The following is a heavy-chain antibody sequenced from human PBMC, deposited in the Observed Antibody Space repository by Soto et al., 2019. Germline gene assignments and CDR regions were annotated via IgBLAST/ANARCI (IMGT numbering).Heavy chain of an antibody. CDR1: GFTFSSYG. CDR2: SSATGAGT. Sequence: GGSLRLSCAASGFTFSSYGMTWVRQAPGKGLEWVSFSSATGAGTYYADSVKGRFTISRDNSKNTLYLQMNSLRAEDTAVYYCAKRGTAMVTARYWYFDLWGRGTLVTVSS. V-gene: IGHV3-23*01. D-gene: IGHD5-18*01. J-gene: IGHJ2*01. CDR3: AKRGTAMVTARYWYFDL.